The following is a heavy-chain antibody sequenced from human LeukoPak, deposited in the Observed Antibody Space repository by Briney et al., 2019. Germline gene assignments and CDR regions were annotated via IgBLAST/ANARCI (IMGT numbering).Heavy chain of an antibody. CDR1: GFTFDDYA. CDR2: ISGDGGST. CDR3: AKDVYGRFDY. Sequence: GGSLGLSCAASGFTFDDYAMQWVRQAPGKGLEWVSLISGDGGSTYYADSVKGRFTISRDNSKNSLYLQMNSLRTEDTALYYCAKDVYGRFDYWGQGTLVTVSS. J-gene: IGHJ4*02. V-gene: IGHV3-43*02. D-gene: IGHD1-14*01.